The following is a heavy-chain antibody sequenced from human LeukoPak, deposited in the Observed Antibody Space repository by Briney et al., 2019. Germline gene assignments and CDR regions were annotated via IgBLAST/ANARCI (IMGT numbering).Heavy chain of an antibody. V-gene: IGHV3-21*01. CDR2: ISSSSSYI. Sequence: GGSLRLSCAASGFTFSSYSMNWVRQAPGKGLEWVSSISSSSSYIYYADSVKGRFTISRGNAKNSLYLQMNSLRAEDTAVYYCAGVGYYDFWSGYYEVYNWFDPWGQGTLVTVSS. CDR1: GFTFSSYS. CDR3: AGVGYYDFWSGYYEVYNWFDP. D-gene: IGHD3-3*01. J-gene: IGHJ5*02.